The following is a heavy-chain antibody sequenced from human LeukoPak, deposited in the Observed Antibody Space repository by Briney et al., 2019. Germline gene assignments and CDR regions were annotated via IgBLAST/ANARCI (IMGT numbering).Heavy chain of an antibody. Sequence: GGSLRLSCAASGFTFSSYAMSWVRQAPGKGLEWVSAISGSGGSTYYADSVKGRFTISRDNSKNTLYLQMNSLRAEDTAVYYCAKSRMTYYYDSSGIDYWGQGTLVTVSS. CDR3: AKSRMTYYYDSSGIDY. D-gene: IGHD3-22*01. CDR1: GFTFSSYA. V-gene: IGHV3-23*01. J-gene: IGHJ4*02. CDR2: ISGSGGST.